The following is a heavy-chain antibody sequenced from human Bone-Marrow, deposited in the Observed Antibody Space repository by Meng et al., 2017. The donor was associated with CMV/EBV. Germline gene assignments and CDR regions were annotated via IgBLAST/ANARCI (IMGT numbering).Heavy chain of an antibody. CDR2: IYYSGST. Sequence: SETLSLTCTVSGGSISSSSYYWGWIRQPPGKGLEWIGSIYYSGSTYYNPSLKSRVTISVDTSKNQFSLKLSSVTAADTAVYYCARDGEPFWGQGTMVTVSS. V-gene: IGHV4-39*07. CDR1: GGSISSSSYY. CDR3: ARDGEPF. D-gene: IGHD1-14*01. J-gene: IGHJ3*01.